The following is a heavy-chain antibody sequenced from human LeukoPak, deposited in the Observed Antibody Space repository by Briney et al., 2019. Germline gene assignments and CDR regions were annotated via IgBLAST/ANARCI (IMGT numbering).Heavy chain of an antibody. CDR2: IWYDGSKK. CDR1: GFNFRDHW. CDR3: ARERDDGFDI. Sequence: GGSLRLSCAVSGFNFRDHWMDWVRQAPGKGLEWVAVIWYDGSKKYYADSVKGRFTISRDNSKNTLYLQMNSLRVEDTAVYYCARERDDGFDIWGQGTMVTVSS. J-gene: IGHJ3*02. V-gene: IGHV3-33*08.